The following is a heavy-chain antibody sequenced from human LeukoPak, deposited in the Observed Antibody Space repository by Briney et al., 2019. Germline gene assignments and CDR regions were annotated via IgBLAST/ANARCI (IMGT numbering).Heavy chain of an antibody. V-gene: IGHV3-21*01. D-gene: IGHD4-17*01. CDR2: IIGSSSYI. Sequence: GGSLRLSCAASGFTFSSYSMNWVRQAPGKGLEWVSSIIGSSSYIYYADSVQGRFTISRDNAKNSLYLQMNSLRAEDTAVYYCARGLATVNYYYYYGMHVWGQGTTVTVSS. CDR1: GFTFSSYS. J-gene: IGHJ6*01. CDR3: ARGLATVNYYYYYGMHV.